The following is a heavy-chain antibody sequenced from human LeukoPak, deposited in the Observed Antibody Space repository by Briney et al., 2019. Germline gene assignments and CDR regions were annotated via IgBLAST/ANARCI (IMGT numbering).Heavy chain of an antibody. CDR3: ARDQYYGSGSYYF. J-gene: IGHJ4*02. V-gene: IGHV3-30-3*01. CDR2: VAYDGTDK. CDR1: GFTFSSYA. Sequence: GGSLRLSCAASGFTFSSYAMHWVRQAPGKGLEWVAAVAYDGTDKYYVDSVKGRFTISRDNSKNTLYLQMNSLRAEDTAVYYCARDQYYGSGSYYFWGQGTLVTVSS. D-gene: IGHD3-10*01.